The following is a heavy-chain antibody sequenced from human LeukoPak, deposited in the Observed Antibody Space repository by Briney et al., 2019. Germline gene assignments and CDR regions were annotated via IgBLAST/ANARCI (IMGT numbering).Heavy chain of an antibody. J-gene: IGHJ5*02. D-gene: IGHD6-13*01. CDR1: GVSISSYY. Sequence: SETLSLTCSVSGVSISSYYWSWIRQPPGKGLEWIGYIYYSGSTNYNPSLKSRVTISVDTSKNQFSLKLTSVTAADTAVYYCARGQLGYWFDPWGQGTLVTVSS. CDR3: ARGQLGYWFDP. CDR2: IYYSGST. V-gene: IGHV4-59*01.